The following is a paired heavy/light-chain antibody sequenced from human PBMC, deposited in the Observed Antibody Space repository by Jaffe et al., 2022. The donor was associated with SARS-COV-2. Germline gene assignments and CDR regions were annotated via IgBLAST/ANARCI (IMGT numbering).Light chain of an antibody. CDR1: QGISSY. CDR3: QRFDSVPLT. CDR2: LAS. Sequence: DIQMTQSPSSLSASVGDRVTITCRASQGISSYLAWFQQKPGKVPKLLIYLASTLQSGVPSRFSGSGSGTDFTLTISSLQPEDVATYYCQRFDSVPLTFGPGTKVEIK. V-gene: IGKV1-27*01. J-gene: IGKJ1*01.
Heavy chain of an antibody. Sequence: EVQLVESGGGLVKPGGSLKLSCAVSGFTFTNAWMSWVRQAPGKGLEWVGRIKSKTDGGTTDYAAPVKGRFTISRDDSKNTLYLQMNSLRTEDTAMYYCTRDSQGYWGQGTLVTVSS. CDR1: GFTFTNAW. J-gene: IGHJ4*02. V-gene: IGHV3-15*01. CDR3: TRDSQGY. CDR2: IKSKTDGGTT.